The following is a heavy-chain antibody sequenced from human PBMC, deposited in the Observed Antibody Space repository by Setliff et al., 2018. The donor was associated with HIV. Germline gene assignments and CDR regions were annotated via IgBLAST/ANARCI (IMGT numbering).Heavy chain of an antibody. D-gene: IGHD1-26*01. CDR1: GGSISSYY. Sequence: SETLSLTCTVSGGSISSYYWSWIRQPPGKGLEWIGYVYYSGSSNYNPSLKSRVTMSVDTSNNQISLKLNSVTAADTAVYYCARRGGRYPPYIDYWGQGALVTVSS. CDR3: ARRGGRYPPYIDY. J-gene: IGHJ4*02. V-gene: IGHV4-59*01. CDR2: VYYSGSS.